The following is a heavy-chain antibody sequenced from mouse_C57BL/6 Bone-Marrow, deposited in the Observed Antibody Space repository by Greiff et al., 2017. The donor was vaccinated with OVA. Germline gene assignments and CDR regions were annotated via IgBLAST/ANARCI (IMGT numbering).Heavy chain of an antibody. D-gene: IGHD1-1*01. V-gene: IGHV5S21*01. CDR3: ARVRSSTRVVDTGVDD. Sequence: EVKLVESGEGLVKPGGSLKLSCAASGFTFSSYAMSWVRQTPEKRLEWVAYISSGGDYTYYADTVKGRFTISRDNARNTLYLQRSRLKSEDTAVYYCARVRSSTRVVDTGVDDWGQGTTLTVSS. CDR1: GFTFSSYA. CDR2: ISSGGDYT. J-gene: IGHJ2*01.